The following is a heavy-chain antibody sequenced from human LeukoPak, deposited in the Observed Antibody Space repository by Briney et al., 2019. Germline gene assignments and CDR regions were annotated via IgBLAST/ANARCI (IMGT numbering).Heavy chain of an antibody. CDR1: GYTFTDYY. CDR2: ITPNSGAT. CDR3: ARVSRFYYDSSGDFDY. D-gene: IGHD3-22*01. V-gene: IGHV1-2*02. J-gene: IGHJ4*02. Sequence: GASVKVSCKASGYTFTDYYMHWVRQAPGQGLEWMGWITPNSGATKYAQKFRGRVSMTRDTSINTAYMELSRLRSDDTAIYCCARVSRFYYDSSGDFDYWGQGTLVTVSS.